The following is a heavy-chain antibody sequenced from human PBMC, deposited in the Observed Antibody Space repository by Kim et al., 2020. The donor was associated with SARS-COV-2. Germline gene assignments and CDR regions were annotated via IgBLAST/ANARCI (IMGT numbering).Heavy chain of an antibody. CDR3: AKDPGLASSGWPNYFDY. CDR1: GFTFSSYA. CDR2: ISGSGGST. Sequence: GGSLRLSCAASGFTFSSYAMSWVRQAPGKGLEWVSAISGSGGSTYYADSVKGRFTISRDNSKNTLDLQMNSLRAEDTAVYYCAKDPGLASSGWPNYFDYWGQGTLVTVSS. V-gene: IGHV3-23*01. D-gene: IGHD6-19*01. J-gene: IGHJ4*02.